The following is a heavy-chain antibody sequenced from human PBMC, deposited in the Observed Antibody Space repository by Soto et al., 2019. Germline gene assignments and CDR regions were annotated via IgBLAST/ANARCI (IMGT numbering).Heavy chain of an antibody. V-gene: IGHV1-8*01. J-gene: IGHJ2*01. CDR1: EFTSKSYA. CDR3: ARVSSSWSWHFDL. CDR2: MNPNSGNT. D-gene: IGHD6-13*01. Sequence: ASAKGCWDAFEFTSKSYARTWVPEDTGQGLEWMGWMNPNSGNTGYAQKFQGRVTMTTDTSTSTAYMELRSLRSDDTAVYYCARVSSSWSWHFDLWGRGTLVTVSS.